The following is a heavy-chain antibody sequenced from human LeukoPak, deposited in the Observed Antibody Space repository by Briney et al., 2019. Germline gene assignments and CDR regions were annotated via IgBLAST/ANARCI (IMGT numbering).Heavy chain of an antibody. CDR1: GFTFSSYW. D-gene: IGHD6-6*01. Sequence: PGGSLRLSCAASGFTFSSYWMSWVRQAPGKGLEWVANIKKDGSEKCYVDSVKGRFTISRDNAKNSLYLQMNSLRAVDTAVYYCARDLDPSSSPFPYYFDYWGQGTLVTVSS. V-gene: IGHV3-7*01. J-gene: IGHJ4*02. CDR3: ARDLDPSSSPFPYYFDY. CDR2: IKKDGSEK.